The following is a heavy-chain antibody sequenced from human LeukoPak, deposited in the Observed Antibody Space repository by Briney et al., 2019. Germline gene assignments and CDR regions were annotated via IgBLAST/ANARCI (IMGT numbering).Heavy chain of an antibody. D-gene: IGHD6-6*01. CDR2: INHSGST. CDR3: ARAVLSIAAPHYYYYYMDV. Sequence: SETLSLTCAVYGGSFSGYYWSWIRQPPGKGLEWIGEINHSGSTNYNPSLKSRVTISVDTSKNQFSLKLSSVTAADTAVYYCARAVLSIAAPHYYYYYMDVWGKGTTVTVSS. CDR1: GGSFSGYY. J-gene: IGHJ6*03. V-gene: IGHV4-34*01.